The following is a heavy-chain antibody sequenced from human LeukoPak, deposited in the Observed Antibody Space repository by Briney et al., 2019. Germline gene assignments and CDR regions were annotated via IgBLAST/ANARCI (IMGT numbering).Heavy chain of an antibody. V-gene: IGHV3-23*01. Sequence: GGSLRLSCTASGFTLSNSGMSWVRQAPGKGLEWVSGIPGSGGNTYYADSVRGRFTISRDNSKNTLYLQMNSLRAEDTAVYYCAKSYSGNYNDAFGIWGQGTMVAVSA. CDR3: AKSYSGNYNDAFGI. D-gene: IGHD1-26*01. CDR1: GFTLSNSG. J-gene: IGHJ3*02. CDR2: IPGSGGNT.